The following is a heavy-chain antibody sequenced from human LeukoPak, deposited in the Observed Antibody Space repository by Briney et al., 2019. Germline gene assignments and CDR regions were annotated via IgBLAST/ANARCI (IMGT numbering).Heavy chain of an antibody. CDR2: IVVGSGNT. Sequence: GTSVKVSCKASGFTFTSSAMQWVRQARGQRLEWIGWIVVGSGNTNYAQKFQERVTITRDMSTSTAYMGLSSLRSEDTAVYYCAAGSGSYFHFDYWGQGTLVTVSS. J-gene: IGHJ4*02. CDR3: AAGSGSYFHFDY. V-gene: IGHV1-58*02. CDR1: GFTFTSSA. D-gene: IGHD1-26*01.